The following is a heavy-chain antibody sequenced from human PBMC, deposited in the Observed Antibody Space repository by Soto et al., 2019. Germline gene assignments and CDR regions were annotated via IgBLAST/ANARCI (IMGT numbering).Heavy chain of an antibody. CDR3: ASGWGRVFDY. Sequence: QVQLQQWGAGLLKPSETLSLTCAVYGGSFSGYYWNWIRQPPGKGLEWIGEINHSGSTNYNPSLKSRVTLSVDAPKNKFSLNLSAVTAADTAVYYCASGWGRVFDYWFPRTRVTVSS. CDR2: INHSGST. V-gene: IGHV4-34*01. J-gene: IGHJ4*02. D-gene: IGHD7-27*01. CDR1: GGSFSGYY.